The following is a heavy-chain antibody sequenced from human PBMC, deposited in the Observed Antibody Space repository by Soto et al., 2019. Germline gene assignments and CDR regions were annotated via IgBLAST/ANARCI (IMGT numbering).Heavy chain of an antibody. J-gene: IGHJ6*03. CDR3: ARVKYDFWSGYWTMDV. Sequence: EVQLVESGGGLVQPGGSLRLSCAASGFTFSRYWMSWVRQSPGKGLEWVANIKEDGSEKYYVDSVKGRVTISRDNANNSLYLQMNSLRAEDTAVYYCARVKYDFWSGYWTMDVWGEGTTVTVSS. CDR2: IKEDGSEK. CDR1: GFTFSRYW. V-gene: IGHV3-7*01. D-gene: IGHD3-3*01.